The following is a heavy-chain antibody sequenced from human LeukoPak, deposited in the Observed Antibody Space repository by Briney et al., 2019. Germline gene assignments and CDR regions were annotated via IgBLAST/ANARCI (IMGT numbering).Heavy chain of an antibody. D-gene: IGHD6-13*01. J-gene: IGHJ4*02. CDR1: GFMFSGFS. V-gene: IGHV3-7*01. CDR3: AKDSHSKGDF. Sequence: GGSLRLSCAAPGFMFSGFSMNWVRLAPGKGLEWVANIKNDGAVKNYVDSVKGRFTISRDNAKNSLYLQMNSLRAEDTAVYYCAKDSHSKGDFWGQGVLVTVSS. CDR2: IKNDGAVK.